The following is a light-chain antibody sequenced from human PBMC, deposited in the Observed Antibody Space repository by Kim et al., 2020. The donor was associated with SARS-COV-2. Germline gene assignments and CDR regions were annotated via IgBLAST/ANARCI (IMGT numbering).Light chain of an antibody. V-gene: IGLV2-8*01. CDR3: SSYAGRNTWV. Sequence: QSALTQPPSASGSPGQSVTISCTGTSSDVGAYNYVSWYQQHPGKAPKLILYEVIKRPSGVPDRFSGSKSGNTASLTVSGLQGEDEADYYCSSYAGRNTWVFGGGTQLTVL. CDR2: EVI. CDR1: SSDVGAYNY. J-gene: IGLJ3*02.